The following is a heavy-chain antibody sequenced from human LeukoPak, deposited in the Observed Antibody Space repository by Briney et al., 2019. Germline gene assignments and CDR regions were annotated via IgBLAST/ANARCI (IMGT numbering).Heavy chain of an antibody. V-gene: IGHV5-10-1*01. CDR3: ASGYYDSSGYRPY. D-gene: IGHD3-22*01. CDR1: GYSFTSYW. J-gene: IGHJ4*02. CDR2: SDPSDSYT. Sequence: GESLKISCKGSGYSFTSYWISWVRQMPGKGLEWMGRSDPSDSYTNYSPSFQGHVTISADKSISTAYLQWSSLKASDTAMYYCASGYYDSSGYRPYWGQGTLVTVSS.